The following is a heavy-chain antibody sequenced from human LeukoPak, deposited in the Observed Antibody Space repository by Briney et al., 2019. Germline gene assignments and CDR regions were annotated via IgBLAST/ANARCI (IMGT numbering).Heavy chain of an antibody. V-gene: IGHV1-24*01. CDR1: GYTLTKLS. D-gene: IGHD3-22*01. CDR3: ATFHYDNF. J-gene: IGHJ4*02. Sequence: GASVKVSCKVSGYTLTKLSMHWVRQAPGKGLEWMGGVDPDDGETIYAQKFQGRVTMTEDTSTDTAYMELSSLTPEDTAVYYCATFHYDNFWGQGTLVTVSS. CDR2: VDPDDGET.